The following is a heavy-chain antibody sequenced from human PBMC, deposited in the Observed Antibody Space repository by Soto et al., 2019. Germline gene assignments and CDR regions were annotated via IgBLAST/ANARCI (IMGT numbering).Heavy chain of an antibody. D-gene: IGHD5-12*01. V-gene: IGHV4-39*01. CDR2: IFYSGST. Sequence: PSETLSLTCTVSGGSISSSSYYWGWIRQPPGKGLEWIGSIFYSGSTYYNPSLKSRVTISVDTSKNQFSLKLSSVTAADTAVYYCARRIVATETFYDWGQGTLVTVSS. CDR1: GGSISSSSYY. J-gene: IGHJ4*02. CDR3: ARRIVATETFYD.